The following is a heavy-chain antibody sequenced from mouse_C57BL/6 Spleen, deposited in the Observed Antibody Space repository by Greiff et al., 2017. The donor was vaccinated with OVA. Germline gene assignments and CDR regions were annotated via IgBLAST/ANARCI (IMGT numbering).Heavy chain of an antibody. Sequence: QVQLQQSGPELVKPGASVKISCKASGYAFSSYWMNWVKQRPGKGLEWIGRIYPGDGDTNYNGKFKGKATLTADKSSSTAYMQLSSLTSEDSAVYFCATYGSSYDYFDYWGQGTTLTVSS. J-gene: IGHJ2*01. D-gene: IGHD1-1*01. CDR1: GYAFSSYW. V-gene: IGHV1-82*01. CDR3: ATYGSSYDYFDY. CDR2: IYPGDGDT.